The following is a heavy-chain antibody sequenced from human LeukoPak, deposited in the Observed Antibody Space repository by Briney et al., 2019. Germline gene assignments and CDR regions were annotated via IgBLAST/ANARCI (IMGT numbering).Heavy chain of an antibody. CDR2: ISSSSSYI. J-gene: IGHJ4*02. Sequence: GGSLRLSCAASGFTFSSYSMNWVRQAPGKGLEWVSSISSSSSYIYYADSVKGRFTISRDKSENTLHLQMSSLRAEDTAVYYCVREKRYWGQGTLVIVSS. CDR1: GFTFSSYS. CDR3: VREKRY. V-gene: IGHV3-21*01.